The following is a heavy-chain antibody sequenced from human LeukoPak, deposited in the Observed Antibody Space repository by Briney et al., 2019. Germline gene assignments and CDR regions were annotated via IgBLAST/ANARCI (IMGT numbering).Heavy chain of an antibody. CDR2: INHSGST. D-gene: IGHD3-16*01. J-gene: IGHJ6*03. Sequence: SEALSLTCAVYGGSFSGYYWSWIRQPPGKGLEWIGEINHSGSTNYNPSLKSRVTISVDTSKNQFSLKLSSVTAADTAVYYCARGGGMGYYYYYMDVWGKGTTVTISS. CDR1: GGSFSGYY. V-gene: IGHV4-34*01. CDR3: ARGGGMGYYYYYMDV.